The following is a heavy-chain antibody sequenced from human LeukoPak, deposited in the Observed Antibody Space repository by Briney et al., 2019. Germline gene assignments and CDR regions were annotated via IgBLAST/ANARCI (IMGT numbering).Heavy chain of an antibody. V-gene: IGHV4-39*07. D-gene: IGHD5-18*01. J-gene: IGHJ6*03. CDR3: ARGDTAMVTGYYYYYMDV. CDR2: IYYTGNT. Sequence: SETLSLTCTVSGVSISSSNSYWGWIRQPPGKGLEWIGSIYYTGNTYYNASLKSRVTISVDTTKNQFSLKLSSVTAADTAVYYCARGDTAMVTGYYYYYMDVWGKGTTVTISS. CDR1: GVSISSSNSY.